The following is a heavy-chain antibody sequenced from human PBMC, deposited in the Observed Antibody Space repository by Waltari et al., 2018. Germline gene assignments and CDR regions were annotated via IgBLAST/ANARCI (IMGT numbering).Heavy chain of an antibody. Sequence: QLQLQESGPGLVKPSETLSLTCSVSGGSITSNRHYWGWIRQPPGQGLEWIGTMADNGATYSSPSLKSRVTISRDTSKNQLSLKLGSVTAADAAVYYCATYLGASLGTAAFDVWGQGTMVTVSS. CDR1: GGSITSNRHY. J-gene: IGHJ3*01. D-gene: IGHD1-1*01. CDR3: ATYLGASLGTAAFDV. CDR2: MADNGAT. V-gene: IGHV4-39*01.